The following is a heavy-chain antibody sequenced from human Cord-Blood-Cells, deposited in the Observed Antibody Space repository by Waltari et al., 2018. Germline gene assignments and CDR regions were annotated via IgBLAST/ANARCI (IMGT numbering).Heavy chain of an antibody. D-gene: IGHD1-26*01. CDR2: IYHSGST. Sequence: QVQLQESGPGLVKPSETLSLTCAVSGYSISSGYYWGWIRQPPGKGLAWIGSIYHSGSTYYTPSLRRRVTISVDTSKNQFSLKLSSVTAADTAVYYCARVVRRGSYYDYWGQGTLVTVSS. CDR1: GYSISSGYY. J-gene: IGHJ4*02. V-gene: IGHV4-38-2*01. CDR3: ARVVRRGSYYDY.